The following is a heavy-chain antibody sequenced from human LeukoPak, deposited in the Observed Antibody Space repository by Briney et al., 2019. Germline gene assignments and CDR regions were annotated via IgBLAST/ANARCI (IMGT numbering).Heavy chain of an antibody. D-gene: IGHD5-12*01. V-gene: IGHV4-4*07. CDR3: ARDRSGYSEYYFDY. J-gene: IGHJ4*02. Sequence: SETLPLTCTVSGGSTNTYCWSWIWQPAEKGLEWIGRIYPSGSTYYNPSPKSRVTISIDKSKNQFSLRLTSVTAADTAVYYCARDRSGYSEYYFDYWGPGSLVTVSS. CDR2: IYPSGST. CDR1: GGSTNTYC.